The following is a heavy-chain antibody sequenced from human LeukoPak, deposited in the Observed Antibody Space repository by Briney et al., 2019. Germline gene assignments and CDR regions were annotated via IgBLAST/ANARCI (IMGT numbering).Heavy chain of an antibody. J-gene: IGHJ4*02. D-gene: IGHD3-16*01. CDR2: ISMSSRTI. Sequence: GGSLRLSCAASGFTFNSYNMNWVRQAPGKGLEWVSYISMSSRTIYYADSVKGRFTISRDNAKNSLYLQMNSLRAEDTAVYYCARAGGAQEFDCWGQGTLVTVSS. CDR3: ARAGGAQEFDC. V-gene: IGHV3-48*04. CDR1: GFTFNSYN.